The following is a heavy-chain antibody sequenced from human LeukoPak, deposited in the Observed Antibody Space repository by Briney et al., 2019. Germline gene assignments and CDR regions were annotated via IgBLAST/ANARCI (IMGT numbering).Heavy chain of an antibody. CDR2: IKQDGSEK. CDR3: ARAGLVATDGFDY. J-gene: IGHJ4*02. Sequence: GGSLRLSCAASGFSFSDYWMSWVRQAPGKGLEWVANIKQDGSEKNYVDSVKGRFTISRDNAKNSLSLQMISLRAEDTAVYYCARAGLVATDGFDYWGQGTLVTVSS. V-gene: IGHV3-7*03. CDR1: GFSFSDYW. D-gene: IGHD5-12*01.